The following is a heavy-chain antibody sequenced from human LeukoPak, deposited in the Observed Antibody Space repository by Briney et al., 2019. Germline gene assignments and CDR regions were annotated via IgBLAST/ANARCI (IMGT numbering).Heavy chain of an antibody. CDR3: ARGLWFGDENPPYFDY. D-gene: IGHD3-10*01. CDR2: IYTSEST. J-gene: IGHJ4*02. Sequence: PSETLSLTCTVSGGSISSGSYYWSWIRQPAGKGLEWIGRIYTSESTNYNPSLKSRVTISVDTSRNQFSLKLSSVTAADTAVYYCARGLWFGDENPPYFDYWGQGILVTVSS. CDR1: GGSISSGSYY. V-gene: IGHV4-61*02.